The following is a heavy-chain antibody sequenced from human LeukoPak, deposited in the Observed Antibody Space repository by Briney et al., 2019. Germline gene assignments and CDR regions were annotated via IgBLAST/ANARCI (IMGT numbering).Heavy chain of an antibody. V-gene: IGHV3-23*01. J-gene: IGHJ4*02. CDR2: ISGSGGST. CDR1: GFTFSSYA. D-gene: IGHD3-10*01. CDR3: ARERPGLWFGELFGYFDY. Sequence: GGSLRLSCAASGFTFSSYAMSWVRQAPGKGLEWVSAISGSGGSTYYADSVKGRFTISRDNSKNTLYLQMNSLRAEDTAVYYCARERPGLWFGELFGYFDYWGQGTLVTVSS.